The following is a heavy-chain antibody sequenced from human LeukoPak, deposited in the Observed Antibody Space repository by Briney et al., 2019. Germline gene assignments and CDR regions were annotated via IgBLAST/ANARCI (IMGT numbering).Heavy chain of an antibody. CDR1: GGTFSSYA. CDR2: IIPIFGTA. D-gene: IGHD5-18*01. CDR3: AGEAGYSYGPIDY. J-gene: IGHJ4*02. V-gene: IGHV1-69*13. Sequence: SVKVSCKASGGTFSSYAISWVRQAPGQGLEWMGGIIPIFGTANYAQKFQGRVTITADESTSTAYMELSSLRSEDTAVYYCAGEAGYSYGPIDYWGQGTLVTVSS.